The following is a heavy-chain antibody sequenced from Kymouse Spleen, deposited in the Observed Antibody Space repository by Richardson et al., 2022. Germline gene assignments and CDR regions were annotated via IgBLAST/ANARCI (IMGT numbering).Heavy chain of an antibody. Sequence: EVQLVESGGGLVKPGGSLRLSCAASGFTFSSYSMNWVRQAPGKGLEWVSSISSSSSYIYYADSVKGRFTISRDNAKNSLYLQMNSLRAEDTAVYYCARHGYSSGWYYYYYYGMDVWGQGTTVTVSS. V-gene: IGHV3-21*03. CDR3: ARHGYSSGWYYYYYYGMDV. CDR1: GFTFSSYS. CDR2: ISSSSSYI. J-gene: IGHJ6*02. D-gene: IGHD6-19*01.